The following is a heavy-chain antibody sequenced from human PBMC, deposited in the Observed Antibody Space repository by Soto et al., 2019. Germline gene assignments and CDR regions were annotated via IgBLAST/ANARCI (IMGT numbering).Heavy chain of an antibody. Sequence: QLQLQESGPGLVKPSETLSLTCTVSGGSISSSSYYWGWIRQPPGKGLEWIGSIYYSGSTYYNPSLKSRVTISVDTSNIQFSLKLSSVTAADTAVYYCAREAAAGTMDYWGQGTLVTVSS. CDR3: AREAAAGTMDY. CDR1: GGSISSSSYY. D-gene: IGHD6-13*01. J-gene: IGHJ4*02. V-gene: IGHV4-39*02. CDR2: IYYSGST.